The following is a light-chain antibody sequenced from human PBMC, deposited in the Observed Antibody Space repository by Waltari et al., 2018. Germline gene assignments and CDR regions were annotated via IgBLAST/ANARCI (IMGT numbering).Light chain of an antibody. CDR1: QDRSDDY. V-gene: IGKV1-27*01. Sequence: DFQMTQSPSSLSASVGDTGTITCRASQDRSDDYLAWYQQKPGKSPELLIYLASTLQFGVPSRFLGSGSGKDFTLTITSLQPEDVATYYCQRYNSAPWTFGQGTKV. CDR3: QRYNSAPWT. J-gene: IGKJ1*01. CDR2: LAS.